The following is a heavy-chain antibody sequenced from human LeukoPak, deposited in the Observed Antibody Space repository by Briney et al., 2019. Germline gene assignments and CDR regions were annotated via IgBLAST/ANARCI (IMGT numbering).Heavy chain of an antibody. CDR2: ISAYNGNT. Sequence: ASVKVSCKASGYTFTGYYMHWVRQAPGQGLEWMGWISAYNGNTNYAQKLQGRVTMTTDTSTSTAYMELRSLRSDDTAVYYCARAGGYCSSTSCYPGDYWGQGTLVTVSS. J-gene: IGHJ4*02. CDR1: GYTFTGYY. D-gene: IGHD2-2*03. CDR3: ARAGGYCSSTSCYPGDY. V-gene: IGHV1-18*04.